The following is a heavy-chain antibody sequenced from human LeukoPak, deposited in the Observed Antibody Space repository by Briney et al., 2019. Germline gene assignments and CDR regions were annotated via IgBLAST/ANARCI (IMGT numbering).Heavy chain of an antibody. CDR2: IGPTGSDR. CDR3: ATETNGRHYDY. D-gene: IGHD1-14*01. Sequence: GGSLRLSYTASGLTFSTSGFNWVRQAPGKGLEWVASIGPTGSDRYHADSIKGRFTISRDNANNFLYLQMNSLRAEDTAVYYCATETNGRHYDYWGQGTLLTVSS. V-gene: IGHV3-21*06. J-gene: IGHJ4*02. CDR1: GLTFSTSG.